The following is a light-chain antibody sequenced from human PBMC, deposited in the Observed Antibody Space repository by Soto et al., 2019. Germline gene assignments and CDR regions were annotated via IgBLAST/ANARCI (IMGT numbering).Light chain of an antibody. Sequence: QLVLTQSPSASASLGDSIKITCTLSSGHSSYAIAWHQQQPEKGPRYLMKLNSDGSHSTGDGIPDRFSGSSSGAERSLTITSLQSEDEADYYCQTWGTGIQVFGTGTKLTVL. J-gene: IGLJ1*01. CDR3: QTWGTGIQV. CDR1: SGHSSYA. V-gene: IGLV4-69*01. CDR2: LNSDGSH.